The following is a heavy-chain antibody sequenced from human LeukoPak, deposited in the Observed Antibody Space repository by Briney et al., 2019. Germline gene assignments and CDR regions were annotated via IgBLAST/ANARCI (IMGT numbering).Heavy chain of an antibody. D-gene: IGHD1-14*01. V-gene: IGHV3-53*01. J-gene: IGHJ3*02. Sequence: GGSLRLSCAASGFTVSNNYMSWVRQAPGKGLEWVSISCSDSNTNYADSVKGRFTISRDTSQNTLSLQMNSLRAEDTAVYYCVRKNRDFNAAFDIWGQGTVVTVSS. CDR2: SCSDSNT. CDR3: VRKNRDFNAAFDI. CDR1: GFTVSNNY.